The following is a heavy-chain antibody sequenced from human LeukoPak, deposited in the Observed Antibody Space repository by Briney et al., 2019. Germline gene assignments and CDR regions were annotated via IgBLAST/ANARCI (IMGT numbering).Heavy chain of an antibody. CDR1: GFTFSSYG. D-gene: IGHD2-15*01. CDR3: AKDPIVVVVAATPYYYYGMDV. CDR2: ISYDGSNK. Sequence: PGGSLRLSCAASGFTFSSYGMHWVRQAPGKGLEWVAVISYDGSNKYYADSVKGRFTISRDNSKNTLYLQMNSLRAEDTAVYYCAKDPIVVVVAATPYYYYGMDVWGQGTTVTVSS. V-gene: IGHV3-30*18. J-gene: IGHJ6*02.